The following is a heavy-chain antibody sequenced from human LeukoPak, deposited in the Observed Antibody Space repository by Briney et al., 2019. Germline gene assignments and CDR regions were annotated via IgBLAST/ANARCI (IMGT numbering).Heavy chain of an antibody. CDR1: GYTFTGYY. CDR2: INPNSGAT. Sequence: GASVKVSCKASGYTFTGYYMHWVRQAPGQGLEWMGWINPNSGATNYAQKFQGRVTMTRDTSINTAYMELSSLRSDDTAVFYCARAHLIAAPGYNWFDPWGQGTLVTVPS. V-gene: IGHV1-2*02. CDR3: ARAHLIAAPGYNWFDP. D-gene: IGHD6-13*01. J-gene: IGHJ5*02.